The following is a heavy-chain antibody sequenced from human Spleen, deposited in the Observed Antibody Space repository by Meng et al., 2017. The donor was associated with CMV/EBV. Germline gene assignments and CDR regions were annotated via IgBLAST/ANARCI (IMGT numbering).Heavy chain of an antibody. D-gene: IGHD6-19*01. Sequence: QVLCAGPGPGPVNPADTPSLTCPVAGGSISSYYWSWIRQPAGKGLEWIGRIYTSGSTDYNPSLKSRVTMSVDTSKNQFSLKLSSVTAADTAVYYCARGGRAVPYYFDYWGQGTLVTVSS. CDR1: GGSISSYY. J-gene: IGHJ4*02. V-gene: IGHV4-4*07. CDR2: IYTSGST. CDR3: ARGGRAVPYYFDY.